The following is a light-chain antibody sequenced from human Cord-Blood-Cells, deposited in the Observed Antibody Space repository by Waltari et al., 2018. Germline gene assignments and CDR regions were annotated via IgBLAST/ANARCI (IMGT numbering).Light chain of an antibody. Sequence: QSVLTQPPSASGTPGQRVTIPCSGSSSNIGSNYVYWYQQLPGTAPKLLIYRNKQRPSGVPDRCSGSKSGTSASLAISGLRSEDEADYYCAAWDDSLSGPVFGGGTKLTVL. J-gene: IGLJ3*02. CDR3: AAWDDSLSGPV. CDR1: SSNIGSNY. V-gene: IGLV1-47*01. CDR2: RNK.